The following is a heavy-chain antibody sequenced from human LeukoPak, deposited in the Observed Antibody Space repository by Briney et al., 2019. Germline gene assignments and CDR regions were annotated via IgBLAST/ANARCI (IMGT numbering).Heavy chain of an antibody. J-gene: IGHJ6*03. CDR1: GGSISSSSYY. V-gene: IGHV4-39*07. CDR3: ARVRQQLVYYYYYYMDV. CDR2: IYYSGST. Sequence: PSETLSLTCTVSGGSISSSSYYWGWIRQPPGKGLEWIGSIYYSGSTYYNPSLKSRVTISVDTSKNQFSLKLSSVTAADTAVYYCARVRQQLVYYYYYYMDVWGKGTTVTVSS. D-gene: IGHD6-13*01.